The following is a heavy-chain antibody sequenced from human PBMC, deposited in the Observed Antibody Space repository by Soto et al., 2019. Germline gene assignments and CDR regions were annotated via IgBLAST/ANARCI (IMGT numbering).Heavy chain of an antibody. CDR1: GGSISSYY. Sequence: ASETLSLTCTVSGGSISSYYWSWIRQPPGKGLEWIGYIYYSGSTNYNPSLKSRVTISVDTSKNQFSLKLSPVTAADTAVYYCARWAPPSGMDVWGQATTVTV. V-gene: IGHV4-59*01. CDR2: IYYSGST. CDR3: ARWAPPSGMDV. D-gene: IGHD1-26*01. J-gene: IGHJ6*02.